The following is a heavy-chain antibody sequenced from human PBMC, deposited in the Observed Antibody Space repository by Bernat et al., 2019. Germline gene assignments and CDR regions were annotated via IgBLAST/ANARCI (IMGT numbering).Heavy chain of an antibody. CDR3: ASGVSYYYGSGSYYYYGMDV. Sequence: QVQLQESGPGLVKPSQTLSLTCTVSVGSISSGSYYWSWIRQPAGKGLEWIGRIYTSGSTNYNPSLKSRVTISVDTSKNQFSLKLSSVTAADTAVYYCASGVSYYYGSGSYYYYGMDVWGQGTTVTVSS. D-gene: IGHD3-10*01. V-gene: IGHV4-61*02. CDR1: VGSISSGSYY. J-gene: IGHJ6*02. CDR2: IYTSGST.